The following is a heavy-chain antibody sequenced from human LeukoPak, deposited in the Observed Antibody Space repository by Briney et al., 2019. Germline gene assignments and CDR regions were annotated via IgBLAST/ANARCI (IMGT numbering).Heavy chain of an antibody. J-gene: IGHJ4*02. CDR3: ARREVGYCSGGSCYPFDY. D-gene: IGHD2-15*01. CDR1: GYSFTSYW. Sequence: GESLKISCKGSGYSFTSYWIGWVRQMPGKGLEWMGIIYPGDSDTRYSPSFQGQVTISADKSISTAYLQWSSLKASDTAMYYCARREVGYCSGGSCYPFDYWGQGTLVTVSS. CDR2: IYPGDSDT. V-gene: IGHV5-51*01.